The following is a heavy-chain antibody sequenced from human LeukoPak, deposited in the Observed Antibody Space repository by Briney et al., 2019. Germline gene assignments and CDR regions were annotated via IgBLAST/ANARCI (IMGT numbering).Heavy chain of an antibody. D-gene: IGHD3-22*01. J-gene: IGHJ3*02. CDR3: ARKYYYDSSGYRSGAFDI. V-gene: IGHV5-51*01. CDR1: GYRFTSYW. Sequence: GESLKISCKGSGYRFTSYWIGWVRQMPGKGLEWMGIIYPGDSDTRYSPSFQGQVTISADKSISTAYLQWSSLKASDTAMYYCARKYYYDSSGYRSGAFDIWGQGTMVTVSS. CDR2: IYPGDSDT.